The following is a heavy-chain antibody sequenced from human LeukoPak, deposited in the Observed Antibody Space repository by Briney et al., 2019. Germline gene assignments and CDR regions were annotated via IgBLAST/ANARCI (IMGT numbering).Heavy chain of an antibody. CDR1: GFDFEDYA. D-gene: IGHD6-13*01. CDR2: ISWNSGSI. CDR3: AKDYSSSWLYNWFDP. Sequence: GGSLRLSCAASGFDFEDYAMHWVRQAPGKGLEWVSGISWNSGSIGYADSVKGRFTISRDNAKNSLYLQMNSLRAEDTALYYCAKDYSSSWLYNWFDPWGQGTLVTVSS. V-gene: IGHV3-9*01. J-gene: IGHJ5*02.